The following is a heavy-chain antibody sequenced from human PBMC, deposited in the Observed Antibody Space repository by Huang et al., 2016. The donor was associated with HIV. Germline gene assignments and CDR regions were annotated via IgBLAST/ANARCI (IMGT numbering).Heavy chain of an antibody. J-gene: IGHJ4*02. CDR1: GYTFTHYW. CDR3: ARFSHKRSTHESGFGY. V-gene: IGHV5-51*01. Sequence: VQLVQSGVELKKPGESLKISCRASGYTFTHYWIGWVRQMPGKGLEWMGIVYPGDSDTIYRPSFQGQVTISADKSVNTAYLQWGGLKASDTAIYYCARFSHKRSTHESGFGYWGQGTLVTVSS. D-gene: IGHD2-2*01. CDR2: VYPGDSDT.